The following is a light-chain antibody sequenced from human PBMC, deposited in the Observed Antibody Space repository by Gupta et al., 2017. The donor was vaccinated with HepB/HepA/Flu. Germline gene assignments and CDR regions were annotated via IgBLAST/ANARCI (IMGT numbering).Light chain of an antibody. CDR1: QNINTW. Sequence: DIQMTQSPSTLSSSVGERFTITCRASQNINTWLAWYQQKPGKAPRLLIYRASSLVIGVPSRFSGSGSGTEFTLTISSLQPDDSATYYCQQYNSYKSFGQGAKVEIK. V-gene: IGKV1-5*03. CDR3: QQYNSYKS. J-gene: IGKJ1*01. CDR2: RAS.